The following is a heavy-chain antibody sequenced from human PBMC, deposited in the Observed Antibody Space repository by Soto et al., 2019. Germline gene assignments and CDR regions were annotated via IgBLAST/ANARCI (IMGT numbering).Heavy chain of an antibody. CDR2: MNPKSGNT. J-gene: IGHJ6*03. Sequence: QVQLVQSGAEVKKPGASVKVSCKASGYIFTSYDINWVRQATGQGLEWVGWMNPKSGNTGHAQKFEGRDTMTRNTSISTAHVELSSLRSEDTAVYYCAGAPEYSSTWDFYDYYVDVWGNGTTVAVS. CDR3: AGAPEYSSTWDFYDYYVDV. D-gene: IGHD6-13*01. CDR1: GYIFTSYD. V-gene: IGHV1-8*01.